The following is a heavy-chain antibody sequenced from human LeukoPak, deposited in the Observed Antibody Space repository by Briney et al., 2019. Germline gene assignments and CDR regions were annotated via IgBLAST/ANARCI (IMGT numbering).Heavy chain of an antibody. CDR1: GGSINSYY. CDR2: IYYSGST. CDR3: ARGGYSSSWSIDY. J-gene: IGHJ4*02. V-gene: IGHV4-59*01. D-gene: IGHD6-13*01. Sequence: SETLSLTCTVSGGSINSYYWTWIRQPPGKGLEWIGYIYYSGSTNYNPSLKSRVTISVDTSKNQFSLKLSSVTAADTAVYYCARGGYSSSWSIDYWGQGTLVTVSS.